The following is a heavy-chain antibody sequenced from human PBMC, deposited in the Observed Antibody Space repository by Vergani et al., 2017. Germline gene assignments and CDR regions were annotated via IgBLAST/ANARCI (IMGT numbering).Heavy chain of an antibody. CDR3: ANKGGSLYYYGVDV. CDR2: IRYDGSNP. J-gene: IGHJ6*02. Sequence: QEQLLQSGGGVVQPGGSLRLSCIGSGYTLGHFDMHWVRQAPGKGLAWVAFIRYDGSNPQYIDSVKGRLTISRDNSKDTLFLQMNGLRPEDTGTYFCANKGGSLYYYGVDVWGQGTTITVSS. D-gene: IGHD1-26*01. CDR1: GYTLGHFD. V-gene: IGHV3-30*02.